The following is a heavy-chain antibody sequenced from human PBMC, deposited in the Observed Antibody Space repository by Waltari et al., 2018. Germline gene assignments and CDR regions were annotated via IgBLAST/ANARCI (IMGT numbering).Heavy chain of an antibody. D-gene: IGHD5-18*01. J-gene: IGHJ6*02. CDR3: ARQDAMLDAAPGLRTMDV. V-gene: IGHV5-51*01. Sequence: VQLVQSGAEVKNPGESLRISCRDSGYSFTSDWIAWVRQMPGKGLEWMGIIELRDCETRYAPSCQGQVTISADKSISTAFLQGSSLKASDTAMYYCARQDAMLDAAPGLRTMDVWGQGTTVTVSS. CDR1: GYSFTSDW. CDR2: IELRDCET.